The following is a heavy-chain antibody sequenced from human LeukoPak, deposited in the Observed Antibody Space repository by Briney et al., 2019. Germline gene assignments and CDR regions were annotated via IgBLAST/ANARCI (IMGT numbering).Heavy chain of an antibody. CDR3: ARDIWVGIAAAPDY. V-gene: IGHV1-2*02. J-gene: IGHJ4*02. CDR2: INPNSGGT. D-gene: IGHD6-13*01. CDR1: GYTFTGYY. Sequence: GASVKVSCKASGYTFTGYYMHWVRQAPGQGLEWMGWINPNSGGTNYAQKFQGRVTMTRDTSISTAYMELSRLRSDDTAVYYCARDIWVGIAAAPDYWGQGTLVTVSS.